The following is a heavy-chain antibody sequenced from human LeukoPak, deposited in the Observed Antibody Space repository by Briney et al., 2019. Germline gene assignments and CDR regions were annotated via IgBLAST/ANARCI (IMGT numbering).Heavy chain of an antibody. D-gene: IGHD6-13*01. CDR1: DFTFSFYW. CDR3: ASESTGIAAAGSSGRLYYFDY. J-gene: IGHJ4*02. V-gene: IGHV3-21*01. Sequence: PGRSLRLSCAASDFTFSFYWMTWVRQAPGKGLEWVSSISSSSSYIYYADSAKGRFTISRDNAKNSLYLQMNSLRAEDTAVYYCASESTGIAAAGSSGRLYYFDYWGQETLVTVSS. CDR2: ISSSSSYI.